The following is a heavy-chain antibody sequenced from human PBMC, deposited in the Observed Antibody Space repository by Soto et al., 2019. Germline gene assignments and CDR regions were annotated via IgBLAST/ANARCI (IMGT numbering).Heavy chain of an antibody. CDR2: ISGGGDAA. V-gene: IGHV3-23*01. CDR3: ATKILGSNTRPNYWYFDL. J-gene: IGHJ2*01. Sequence: EVQVLESGGGLVQPGGSLRLSCAGSGFTFINYAMNWVRQAPGKGLEWVSSISGGGDAAFFPDSVRGRFTIARDKSKNTVTLQMNSLGVDDTAEYYCATKILGSNTRPNYWYFDLWGRGTLVTVSS. CDR1: GFTFINYA. D-gene: IGHD7-27*01.